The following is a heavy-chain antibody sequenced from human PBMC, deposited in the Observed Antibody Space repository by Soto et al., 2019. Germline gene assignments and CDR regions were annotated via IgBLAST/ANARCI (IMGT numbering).Heavy chain of an antibody. D-gene: IGHD2-21*02. CDR2: ISSSSSYI. CDR3: ARAGSPGTAVGDYFDY. J-gene: IGHJ4*02. CDR1: GFTFSSYS. V-gene: IGHV3-21*01. Sequence: GGSLRLSCAASGFTFSSYSMNWVRQAPGKGLEWVSSISSSSSYIYYADSVKGRFTISRDNAKNSLYLQMNSLRAEDTAVYYCARAGSPGTAVGDYFDYWGQGTLVTVSS.